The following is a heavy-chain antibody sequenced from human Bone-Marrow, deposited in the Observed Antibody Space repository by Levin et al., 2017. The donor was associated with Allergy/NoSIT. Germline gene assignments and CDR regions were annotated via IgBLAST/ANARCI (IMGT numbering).Heavy chain of an antibody. V-gene: IGHV3-7*01. CDR1: GFTFSMYW. CDR2: IKRDGIEK. J-gene: IGHJ4*02. Sequence: GGSLRLSCVASGFTFSMYWMTWVRQAPGKGLEWVANIKRDGIEKYYVDSVRGRFTISRDNAKNSVFLEMKNLRVEDTAVYYCATNKSHYWGQGVLVTVS. CDR3: ATNKSHY.